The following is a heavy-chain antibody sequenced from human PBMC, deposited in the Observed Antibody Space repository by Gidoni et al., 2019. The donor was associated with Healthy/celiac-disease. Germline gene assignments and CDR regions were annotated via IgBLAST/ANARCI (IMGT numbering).Heavy chain of an antibody. CDR2: ISYDGSNK. D-gene: IGHD6-6*01. CDR1: GFTFSSYG. Sequence: VQLVESGGGVVQPGWSLRLSCAASGFTFSSYGMHWVRQAPGKGLEWVAGISYDGSNKYYADSVKGRFTISRDNSKNTLYLQMNSLRAEDTAVYYCAKSEQLRDPYFDYWGQGTLVTVSS. CDR3: AKSEQLRDPYFDY. J-gene: IGHJ4*02. V-gene: IGHV3-30*18.